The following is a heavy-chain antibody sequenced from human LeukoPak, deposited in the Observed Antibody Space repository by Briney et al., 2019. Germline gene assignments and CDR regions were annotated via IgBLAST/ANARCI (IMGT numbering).Heavy chain of an antibody. D-gene: IGHD2-2*01. J-gene: IGHJ5*02. V-gene: IGHV3-21*01. Sequence: PGGSLRLSCAASGFTFSSYSMNWVRQAPGKGLEWVSSISSSSSYIYYADSVKGRFTISRDNAKNSLYLQMNSLRAEDTAVYYCARDHPHIVVVPACCDHWGQGTLVTVSS. CDR3: ARDHPHIVVVPACCDH. CDR2: ISSSSSYI. CDR1: GFTFSSYS.